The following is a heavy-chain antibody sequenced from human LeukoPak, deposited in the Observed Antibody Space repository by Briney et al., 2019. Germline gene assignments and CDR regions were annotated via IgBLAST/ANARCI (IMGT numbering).Heavy chain of an antibody. D-gene: IGHD3-3*01. CDR3: ARSGFWSGYHYFDY. CDR2: ISYDDSFI. J-gene: IGHJ4*02. V-gene: IGHV3-21*01. CDR1: GFIFSSHH. Sequence: GGSLRLSCAASGFIFSSHHMHWVRQPPGKGLEWVSSISYDDSFIYYGNSMKGRFTISRDNAKNSLYLQMNSLRAEDTAVYYCARSGFWSGYHYFDYWGQGTLVTVSS.